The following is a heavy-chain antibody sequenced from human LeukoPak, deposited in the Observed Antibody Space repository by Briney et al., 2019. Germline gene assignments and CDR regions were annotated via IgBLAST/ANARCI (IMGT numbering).Heavy chain of an antibody. CDR2: ISGSSGII. Sequence: GGSLRLSCAASGFTFNTYTMNWVRQAPGKGLEWVSYISGSSGIIDYADSVRGRFTISRDNAKNSLYLQMNSLRAEDTAAYYCAKDLDVDTAMVFDYWGQGTLVTVSS. CDR1: GFTFNTYT. CDR3: AKDLDVDTAMVFDY. V-gene: IGHV3-48*01. J-gene: IGHJ4*02. D-gene: IGHD5-18*01.